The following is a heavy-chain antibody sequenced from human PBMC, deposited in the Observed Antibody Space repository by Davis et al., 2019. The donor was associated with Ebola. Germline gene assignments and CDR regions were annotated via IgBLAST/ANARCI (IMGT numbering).Heavy chain of an antibody. CDR1: GYTFTGYY. V-gene: IGHV1-2*06. Sequence: ASVKVSCKASGYTFTGYYMHWVRQAPGQGLEWMGRINPNSGGTNYAQKFQGRVTMTRDTSISTAYMELSRLRSDDTAVYYCASLLGYCSGGSCFSSWGQGTLVTVSS. D-gene: IGHD2-15*01. J-gene: IGHJ4*02. CDR3: ASLLGYCSGGSCFSS. CDR2: INPNSGGT.